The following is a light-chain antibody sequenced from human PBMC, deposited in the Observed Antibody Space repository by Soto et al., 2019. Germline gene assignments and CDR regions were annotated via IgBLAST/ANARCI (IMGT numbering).Light chain of an antibody. CDR2: DAS. Sequence: DIQMTQSPSCLSASVGDRVTITCRASQSISNRLAWYHQKPGKTPNLLIYDASNLGSGVPSRFSGSGSGTEFTLTISSLQPDDFATYYCQQYDTYSTFGQGTKVDIK. J-gene: IGKJ1*01. V-gene: IGKV1-5*01. CDR1: QSISNR. CDR3: QQYDTYST.